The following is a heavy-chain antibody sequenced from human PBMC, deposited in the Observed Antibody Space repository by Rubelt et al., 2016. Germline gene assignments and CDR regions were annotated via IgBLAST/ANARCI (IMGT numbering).Heavy chain of an antibody. Sequence: QVQLQESGPGLVKPSETLSLTCSVSGGSISSYYWSWIRQPPGKGLEWIGYIYYSGSTNYNPSLKSRVTISVDTSKNPLSLKLSSGTAADTAVNDCARGSRVAPTGDDWGQGTLVTVSS. J-gene: IGHJ4*02. CDR2: IYYSGST. D-gene: IGHD1-26*01. CDR3: ARGSRVAPTGDD. CDR1: GGSISSYY. V-gene: IGHV4-59*08.